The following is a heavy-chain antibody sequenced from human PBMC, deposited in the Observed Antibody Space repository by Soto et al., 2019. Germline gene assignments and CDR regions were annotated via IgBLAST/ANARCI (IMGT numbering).Heavy chain of an antibody. CDR2: ISGSGGST. Sequence: GGSLRLSCAASGFTFSSYAMSWVRQAPGKGLEWGSAISGSGGSTYYADSVKGRFTISRDNSKNTLYLQMNSLRAEDTAVYYCAKEYDILTGYYYDYWGQGTLVTVSS. D-gene: IGHD3-9*01. J-gene: IGHJ4*02. V-gene: IGHV3-23*01. CDR3: AKEYDILTGYYYDY. CDR1: GFTFSSYA.